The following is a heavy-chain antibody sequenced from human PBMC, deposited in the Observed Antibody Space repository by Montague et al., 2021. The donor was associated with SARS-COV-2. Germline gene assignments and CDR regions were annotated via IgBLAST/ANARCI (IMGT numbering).Heavy chain of an antibody. CDR2: INHSVST. D-gene: IGHD2-2*01. CDR3: ARFLRRVVPAATGHWEKNYYYYYMDV. Sequence: SETLSLTCAVHCPWSGEYYWSAVRKPPGKSLECLGEINHSVSTNYNPSLKSRVTISVDTSKNQFSLKLSSVTAADTAVYYCARFLRRVVPAATGHWEKNYYYYYMDVWGKGTTVTVSS. J-gene: IGHJ6*03. V-gene: IGHV4-34*01. CDR1: CPWSGEYY.